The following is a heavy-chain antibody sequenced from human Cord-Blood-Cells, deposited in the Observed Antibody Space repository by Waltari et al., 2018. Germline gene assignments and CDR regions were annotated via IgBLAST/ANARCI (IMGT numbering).Heavy chain of an antibody. D-gene: IGHD3-3*01. CDR3: AREGTIFGVVIMKY. CDR2: ISYDGSNE. CDR1: GFTFSSYA. J-gene: IGHJ4*02. V-gene: IGHV3-30*04. Sequence: QVQLVESGGGVVQPGRSLRLSCAASGFTFSSYAMHWVRQAPGKGLEWVAVISYDGSNEYYADSVKGRFTISRDNSKNTLYLQMNSLRAEDTAVYYCAREGTIFGVVIMKYWGQGTLVTVSS.